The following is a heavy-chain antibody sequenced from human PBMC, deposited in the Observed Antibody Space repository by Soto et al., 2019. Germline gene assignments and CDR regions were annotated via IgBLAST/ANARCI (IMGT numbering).Heavy chain of an antibody. CDR3: ARSASVYYGSGSYYKRGWFDP. J-gene: IGHJ5*02. D-gene: IGHD3-10*01. Sequence: QLQLQESGSGLVKPSQTLSLTCAVSGGSISSGGYSWSWIRQPPGKGLEWIGYIYHSGSTYYNPSLKSRVTISVDRSKNQFSLKLSSVTAADTAVYDCARSASVYYGSGSYYKRGWFDPWGQGTLVTVSS. CDR2: IYHSGST. V-gene: IGHV4-30-2*01. CDR1: GGSISSGGYS.